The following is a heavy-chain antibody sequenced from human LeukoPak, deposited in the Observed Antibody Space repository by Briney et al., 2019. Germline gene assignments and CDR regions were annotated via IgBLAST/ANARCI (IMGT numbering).Heavy chain of an antibody. CDR3: ARAYYYDSSGYSN. D-gene: IGHD3-22*01. CDR1: GYTFTGYY. CDR2: INPNSGGT. Sequence: ASVKVSCKASGYTFTGYYMHWVRQAPGQGLEWMGWINPNSGGTNYAQKFQGWVTTTRDTSISTAYMELSRLRSDDTAVYYCARAYYYDSSGYSNWGQGTLVTVSS. V-gene: IGHV1-2*04. J-gene: IGHJ4*02.